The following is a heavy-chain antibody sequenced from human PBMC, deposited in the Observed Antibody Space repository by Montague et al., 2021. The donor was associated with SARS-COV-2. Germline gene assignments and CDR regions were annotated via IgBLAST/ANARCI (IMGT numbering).Heavy chain of an antibody. J-gene: IGHJ4*02. CDR1: GGSISSYY. D-gene: IGHD5-24*01. CDR2: IYTSGST. Sequence: SETLSLTCTVSGGSISSYYWSWIRQPAGKGLEWIGRIYTSGSTSYNPSLKSRVTMSMDTSKNQFSLKLSSVTAADTAVYYCARVFPRWLQFDPYFDYWGQGTLVTVSS. CDR3: ARVFPRWLQFDPYFDY. V-gene: IGHV4-4*07.